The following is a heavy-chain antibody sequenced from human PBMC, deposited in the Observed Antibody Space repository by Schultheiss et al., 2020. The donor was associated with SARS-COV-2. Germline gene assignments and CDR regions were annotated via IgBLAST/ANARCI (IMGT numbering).Heavy chain of an antibody. V-gene: IGHV3-11*01. CDR3: ARVETVATFFDY. D-gene: IGHD4-23*01. CDR1: GGSVSSGSYY. J-gene: IGHJ4*02. CDR2: ISSSGSTI. Sequence: LSLTCTVSGGSVSSGSYYWSWIRQPPGKGLEWVSYISSSGSTIYYADSVKGRFTISRDNSKNTLYLQMNSLRAEDTAVYFCARVETVATFFDYWGQGTPVTVSS.